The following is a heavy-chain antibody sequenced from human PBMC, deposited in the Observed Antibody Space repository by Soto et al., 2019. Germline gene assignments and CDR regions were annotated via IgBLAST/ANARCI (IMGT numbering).Heavy chain of an antibody. CDR3: ARTTIFGDRAGFDP. CDR1: GASLRGGVFY. CDR2: LSYSGIT. J-gene: IGHJ5*02. V-gene: IGHV4-30-4*01. D-gene: IGHD3-3*01. Sequence: QVQLQESGPGLVKPSQTLSLTCTVSGASLRGGVFYWSWVRQPPGKGLEWIGYLSYSGITYYTPSLQSRVALSLDTSKNQVSLRLNSVTAADTAVYYCARTTIFGDRAGFDPWGQGTLVTVSS.